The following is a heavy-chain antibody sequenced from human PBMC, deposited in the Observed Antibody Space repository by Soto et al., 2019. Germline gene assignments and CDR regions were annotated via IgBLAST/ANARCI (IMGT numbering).Heavy chain of an antibody. J-gene: IGHJ6*04. Sequence: ASVKVSCKASGYTFTSYYMHWVRQAPGQGLEWMGIINPSGGSTSYAQKFQGRVTMTRDTSTSTVYMELSSLRSEDTAVYYCARDGATMIDRQGYYYYYGMDVWGKGTTVTVSS. D-gene: IGHD3-22*01. CDR2: INPSGGST. V-gene: IGHV1-46*01. CDR1: GYTFTSYY. CDR3: ARDGATMIDRQGYYYYYGMDV.